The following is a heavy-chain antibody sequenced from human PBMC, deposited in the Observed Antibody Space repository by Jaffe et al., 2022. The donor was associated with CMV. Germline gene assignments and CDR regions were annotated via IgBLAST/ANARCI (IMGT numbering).Heavy chain of an antibody. Sequence: QVQLVQSGAEVKKPGASVKVSCKASGYTFTGYYMHWVRQAPGQGLEWMGWINPNSGGTNYAQKFQGWVTMTRDTSISTAYMELSRLRSDDTAVYYCARAKIGGDSSGWYVWYFDLWGRGTLVTVSS. CDR2: INPNSGGT. D-gene: IGHD6-19*01. CDR1: GYTFTGYY. V-gene: IGHV1-2*04. J-gene: IGHJ2*01. CDR3: ARAKIGGDSSGWYVWYFDL.